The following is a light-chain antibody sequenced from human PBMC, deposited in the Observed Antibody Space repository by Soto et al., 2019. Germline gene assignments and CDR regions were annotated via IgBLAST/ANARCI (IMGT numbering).Light chain of an antibody. CDR3: QQYNNWPPWT. V-gene: IGKV3-15*01. J-gene: IGKJ1*01. Sequence: EVVTTQSPVTLSVSPGERATLSCRASQSISDKSAWYQQKPGQAPRLLIYGASTRATGIPARFSGSGSGAEFTLTISSLQSEDFAVYYCQQYNNWPPWTFGQGTKVDIK. CDR1: QSISDK. CDR2: GAS.